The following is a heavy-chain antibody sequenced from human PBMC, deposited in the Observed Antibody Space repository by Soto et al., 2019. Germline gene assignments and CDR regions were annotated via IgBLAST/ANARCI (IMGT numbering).Heavy chain of an antibody. Sequence: PGASLKISCQGSGYSFPSDWIGWVRQMPGKGLEWMGSIYPADSDTRYSPAFQGQVTISADKSIRTAYLQWSSLKASDTAIYYCARFRAPRRQLISMPFHRWGLGTLVTVSS. CDR3: ARFRAPRRQLISMPFHR. V-gene: IGHV5-51*01. CDR2: IYPADSDT. J-gene: IGHJ4*03. D-gene: IGHD6-13*01. CDR1: GYSFPSDW.